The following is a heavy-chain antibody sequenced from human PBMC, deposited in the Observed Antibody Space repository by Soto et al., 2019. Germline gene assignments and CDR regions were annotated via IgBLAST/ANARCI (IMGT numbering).Heavy chain of an antibody. J-gene: IGHJ4*02. CDR2: ISYDGSNK. D-gene: IGHD3-9*01. CDR3: ARVRVLLRYFDWLFY. Sequence: QVQLVESGGGVVQPGRSLRLSCAASGFTFSSYAMHWVRQAPGKGLEWVAVISYDGSNKYYADSVKGRFTISRDNSKNTLYLQMNSLRAEDTAVYYCARVRVLLRYFDWLFYWGQGTLVTVSS. V-gene: IGHV3-30-3*01. CDR1: GFTFSSYA.